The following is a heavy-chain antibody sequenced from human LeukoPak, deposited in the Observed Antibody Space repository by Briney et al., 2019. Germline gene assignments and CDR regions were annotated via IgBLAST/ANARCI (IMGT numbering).Heavy chain of an antibody. CDR1: GYTFTSYY. J-gene: IGHJ4*02. D-gene: IGHD6-13*01. CDR3: ATAAGYYFDY. V-gene: IGHV1-46*01. Sequence: ASVKVSCKASGYTFTSYYMHWVRQAPGQGLEWMGIINPSGGSTSYAQKFQGRVTMTRDTSTSTVYMELRSLRSDDTAVYYCATAAGYYFDYWGQGTLVTVSS. CDR2: INPSGGST.